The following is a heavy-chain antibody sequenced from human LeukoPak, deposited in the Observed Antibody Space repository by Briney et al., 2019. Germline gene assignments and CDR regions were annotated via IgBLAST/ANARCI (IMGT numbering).Heavy chain of an antibody. D-gene: IGHD5-18*01. CDR2: FDPEDGET. CDR1: GGTFSSYA. Sequence: ASVKVSCKASGGTFSSYAISWVRQAPGKGLEWMGGFDPEDGETIYAQKFQGRVTMTEDTSTDTAYMELSSLRSEDTAVYYCATGVPVDTAMVTGFGPFLFDYWGQGTLVTVSS. J-gene: IGHJ4*02. CDR3: ATGVPVDTAMVTGFGPFLFDY. V-gene: IGHV1-24*01.